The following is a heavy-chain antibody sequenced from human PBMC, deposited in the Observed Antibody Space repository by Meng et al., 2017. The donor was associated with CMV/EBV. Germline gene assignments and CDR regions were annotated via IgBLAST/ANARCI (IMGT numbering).Heavy chain of an antibody. CDR2: IKQDGSEK. Sequence: GESLKISCAASGFTFSSYWMSWVRQAPGKGLEWVANIKQDGSEKYYVDSVKDRFTISRDNAKNSLYLQMNSLRAEDTAVYYCARDNTIFGVGMDVWGQGTTVTVSS. CDR1: GFTFSSYW. D-gene: IGHD3-3*01. J-gene: IGHJ6*02. CDR3: ARDNTIFGVGMDV. V-gene: IGHV3-7*01.